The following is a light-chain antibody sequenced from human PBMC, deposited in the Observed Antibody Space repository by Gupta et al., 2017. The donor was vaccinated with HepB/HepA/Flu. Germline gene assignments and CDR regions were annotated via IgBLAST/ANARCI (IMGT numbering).Light chain of an antibody. V-gene: IGKV2-28*01. J-gene: IGKJ1*01. CDR3: RQYLQTPKT. CDR1: QSLLHSNGYNY. CDR2: LGS. Sequence: DIVMTQSPLSLPVTPGEPASISCRSSQSLLHSNGYNYLDWYLQKPGQSPQLLIYLGSNRDSGVPDRFSGSGSGTDFTLKISRVEAEDVGVYYCRQYLQTPKTFGQGTKVEIK.